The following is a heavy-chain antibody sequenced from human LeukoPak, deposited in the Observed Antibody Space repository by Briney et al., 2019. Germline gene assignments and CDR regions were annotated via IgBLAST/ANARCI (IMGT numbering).Heavy chain of an antibody. CDR2: ISSSSTSI. D-gene: IGHD5-24*01. CDR3: ARERTFGDGYNGRFLY. V-gene: IGHV3-48*04. CDR1: GFNFSIYS. Sequence: GGSLRLSCAASGFNFSIYSMNWVRQAPGKGLEWVSYISSSSTSIYYADSVKGRFTISRDNAKNSLYLQMNSLGAEDTAVYYCARERTFGDGYNGRFLYWGQGTLVTVSS. J-gene: IGHJ4*02.